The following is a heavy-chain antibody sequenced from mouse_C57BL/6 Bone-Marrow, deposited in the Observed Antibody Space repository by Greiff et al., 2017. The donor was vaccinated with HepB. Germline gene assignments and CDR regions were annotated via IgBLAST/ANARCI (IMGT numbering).Heavy chain of an antibody. V-gene: IGHV1-55*01. Sequence: QVQLQQPGAELVKPGASVKMSCEASGYTFTSYWITWVKQRPGQGLEWIGDIYPGSGSTNYNEKFKSKATLTVDTSSSTAYMQLSSLTSEDSAVYYCARREVYYGYDWFGYWGQGTLVTVSA. J-gene: IGHJ3*01. CDR2: IYPGSGST. D-gene: IGHD2-2*01. CDR1: GYTFTSYW. CDR3: ARREVYYGYDWFGY.